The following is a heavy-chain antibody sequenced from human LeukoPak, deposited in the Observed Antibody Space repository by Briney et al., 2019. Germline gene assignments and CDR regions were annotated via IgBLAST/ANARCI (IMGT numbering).Heavy chain of an antibody. CDR1: GYSFTTYW. J-gene: IGHJ4*02. Sequence: GASLKISCKGSGYSFTTYWIAWVRPMPGKGLEWMGIIYPGDSDTRYSPSFQGQVTISADKSISTAYLHWSSLKASDTAMYYCARLLEGVAGTWGYWGQGTLVTVSS. CDR3: ARLLEGVAGTWGY. CDR2: IYPGDSDT. D-gene: IGHD6-19*01. V-gene: IGHV5-51*01.